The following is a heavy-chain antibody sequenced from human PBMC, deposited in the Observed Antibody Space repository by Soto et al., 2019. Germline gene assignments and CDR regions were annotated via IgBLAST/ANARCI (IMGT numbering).Heavy chain of an antibody. CDR1: GFTVSSNY. CDR3: ARDILATEYYYDSSGYYDVY. Sequence: GGSLRLSCAASGFTVSSNYMSWVRQAPGKGLEWVSVIYSGGSTYYADSEKGRFTIYRDNSKNTLYLQMNSLRAEDTAVYYCARDILATEYYYDSSGYYDVYWGQGT. V-gene: IGHV3-66*01. CDR2: IYSGGST. J-gene: IGHJ4*02. D-gene: IGHD3-22*01.